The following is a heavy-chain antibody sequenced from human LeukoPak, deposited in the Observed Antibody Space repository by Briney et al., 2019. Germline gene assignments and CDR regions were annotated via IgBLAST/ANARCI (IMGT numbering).Heavy chain of an antibody. Sequence: GGSLRLSCAASGFTFSSYAMSWVRQGPGKGLEWVSAISGSGGSTYYADSVKGRFTISRDNSKNTLYLQMNSLRAEDTAVYYCAKDDDYGDYYYYGMDVWGQGTTVTVSS. CDR2: ISGSGGST. J-gene: IGHJ6*02. CDR1: GFTFSSYA. V-gene: IGHV3-23*01. CDR3: AKDDDYGDYYYYGMDV. D-gene: IGHD4-17*01.